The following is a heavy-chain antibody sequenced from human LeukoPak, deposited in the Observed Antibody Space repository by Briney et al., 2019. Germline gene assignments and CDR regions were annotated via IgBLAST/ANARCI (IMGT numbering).Heavy chain of an antibody. CDR1: GFTFSSYW. CDR2: ITSDGSTT. V-gene: IGHV3-74*01. D-gene: IGHD4-23*01. CDR3: ARDSGGNSDH. Sequence: GGSLRLSCAASGFTFSSYWMHWVRQAPGKGLVWVSRITSDGSTTTYADPVKGRFTLSRDNAKNTLYLQMNSLRAEDTAVYYCARDSGGNSDHWGQGTLVTVSS. J-gene: IGHJ4*02.